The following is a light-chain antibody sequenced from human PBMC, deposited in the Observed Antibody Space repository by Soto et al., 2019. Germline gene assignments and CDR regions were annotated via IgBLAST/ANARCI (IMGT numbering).Light chain of an antibody. CDR1: QNINNL. CDR3: QHYYGFSPRT. V-gene: IGKV1-5*03. J-gene: IGKJ1*01. Sequence: DIQMTQSPSTLSASVGDRVTITCRASQNINNLLAWYQQKPGEAPKILIYEATSLGSGVPRRFSGSRSGTEFTLTISSLQLDAFASYFLQHYYGFSPRTSGQGTKVEI. CDR2: EAT.